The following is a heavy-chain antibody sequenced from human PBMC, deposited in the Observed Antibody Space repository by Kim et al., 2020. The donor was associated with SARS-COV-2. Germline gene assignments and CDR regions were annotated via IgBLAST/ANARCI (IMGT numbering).Heavy chain of an antibody. J-gene: IGHJ4*02. CDR1: GFTINTFT. Sequence: GGSLRLSCTASGFTINTFTMRWVRQAPGKGLEWVAPLTCDSTAEPYAGSAKGRFTISRDTAKNSLYLQMNSLRAEDTALYYCARDEHITTTHFDFCVQG. CDR2: LTCDSTAE. V-gene: IGHV3-21*04. D-gene: IGHD3-22*01. CDR3: ARDEHITTTHFDF.